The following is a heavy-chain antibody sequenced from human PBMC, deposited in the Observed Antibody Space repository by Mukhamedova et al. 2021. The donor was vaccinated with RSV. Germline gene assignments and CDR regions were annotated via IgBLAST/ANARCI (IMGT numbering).Heavy chain of an antibody. Sequence: FSNYPIHWVRQAPGRGLEWVAAISYDGSAKHYADSVKGRFTISRDNSKNTLYLQMNSLRAEDAAVYYCARDGVVLAGIFNFDYWG. CDR2: ISYDGSAK. J-gene: IGHJ4*01. CDR3: ARDGVVLAGIFNFDY. V-gene: IGHV3-30*01. D-gene: IGHD2-2*01. CDR1: FSNYP.